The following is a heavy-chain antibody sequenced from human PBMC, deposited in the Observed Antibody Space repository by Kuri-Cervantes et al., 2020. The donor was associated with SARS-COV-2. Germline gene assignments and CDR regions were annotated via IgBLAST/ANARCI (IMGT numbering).Heavy chain of an antibody. CDR3: ARQKQLCLRGTQVNHCYYAGMDV. Sequence: GSLRLSCAVYVGSFSGYYWTWIRQPPGKGLEWIGEINHSGSTNYNPSLKSRVTISVDTSKNQFSLNLNSVTAADTAVYYCARQKQLCLRGTQVNHCYYAGMDVWGQGTTVTVS. CDR1: VGSFSGYY. CDR2: INHSGST. D-gene: IGHD5-18*01. V-gene: IGHV4-34*01. J-gene: IGHJ6*02.